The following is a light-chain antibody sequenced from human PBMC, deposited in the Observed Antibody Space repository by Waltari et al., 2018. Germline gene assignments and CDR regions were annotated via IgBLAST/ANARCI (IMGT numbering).Light chain of an antibody. V-gene: IGKV4-1*01. Sequence: DIVMTQSPDSLAVSLGERATINCKSSQSLLDTSNNKNYLAWYRQKPGQPPQLLFYWASTRNSGVPGRRSGGGSGSDFTLTISGLQADDVAVYYCQQYSGSPLTFGGGTKVEIE. CDR3: QQYSGSPLT. CDR1: QSLLDTSNNKNY. J-gene: IGKJ4*01. CDR2: WAS.